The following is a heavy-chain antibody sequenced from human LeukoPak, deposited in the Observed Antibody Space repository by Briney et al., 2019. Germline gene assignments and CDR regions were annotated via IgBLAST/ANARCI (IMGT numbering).Heavy chain of an antibody. D-gene: IGHD5-18*01. J-gene: IGHJ4*02. Sequence: SETLSLTCAVYGGSFSGYYWSWIRQPPGKGLEWIGEINHSGSTNYNPSLKSRVTISVDTSKNQFSLKLSSVTAADTAVYYCATSEAAMVPTGADYWGQGTLVTVSS. CDR1: GGSFSGYY. V-gene: IGHV4-34*01. CDR3: ATSEAAMVPTGADY. CDR2: INHSGST.